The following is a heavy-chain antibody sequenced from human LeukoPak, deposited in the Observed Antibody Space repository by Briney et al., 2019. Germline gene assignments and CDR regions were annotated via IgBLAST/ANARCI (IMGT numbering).Heavy chain of an antibody. CDR3: ASDFTGTTGEFDY. Sequence: GGSLRLSCAASGFTFSSYSMNWVRQAPGKGLEWASSISSSSGYIYYADSVKGRFTISRDNAKNSLYLQMNSLRAEDTAVYYCASDFTGTTGEFDYWGQGTLVTVSS. CDR1: GFTFSSYS. J-gene: IGHJ4*02. CDR2: ISSSSGYI. D-gene: IGHD1-1*01. V-gene: IGHV3-21*01.